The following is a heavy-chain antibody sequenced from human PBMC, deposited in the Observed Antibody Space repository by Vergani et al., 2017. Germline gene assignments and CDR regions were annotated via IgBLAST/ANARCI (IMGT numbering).Heavy chain of an antibody. CDR2: INPNSGGT. CDR3: ARGVHMTGYYSYGMDV. J-gene: IGHJ6*02. D-gene: IGHD3-9*01. CDR1: GYTFTGYY. Sequence: QVQLVQSGAEVKKPGASVKVSCKASGYTFTGYYMHWVRQAPGQGLEWMGWINPNSGGTNYAQKFQGRVTMTRDPSISTAYMELSRLRSDDTAVYYCARGVHMTGYYSYGMDVWGQGTTVTVSS. V-gene: IGHV1-2*02.